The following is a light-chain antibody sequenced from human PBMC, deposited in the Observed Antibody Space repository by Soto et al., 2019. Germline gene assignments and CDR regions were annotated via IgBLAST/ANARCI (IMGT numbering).Light chain of an antibody. CDR2: YAS. CDR3: QHYSNWPPT. Sequence: EVVMTQSPATLSVSPGERVTLSCRASESVHRNLAWYQQKPGQGPSLLIYYASTRATGVPDRFTGSGSGTEYNLTISSMQSEDCGVSHCQHYSNWPPTFGPGTKVEIK. CDR1: ESVHRN. V-gene: IGKV3-15*01. J-gene: IGKJ3*01.